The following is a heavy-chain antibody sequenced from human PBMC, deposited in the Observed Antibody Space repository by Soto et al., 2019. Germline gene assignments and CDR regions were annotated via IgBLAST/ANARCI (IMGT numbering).Heavy chain of an antibody. Sequence: QVQLVQSGAEVKKPGSSVKVSCKASGGTFSSCAISWVRQAPGQGLEWMGGIIPIFGTANYAQKFQGRVTITADESTSTAYMELSSLRSEDTAVYYCARAQGAARNRAYYYYGMDVWGQGTTVTVSS. CDR3: ARAQGAARNRAYYYYGMDV. J-gene: IGHJ6*02. D-gene: IGHD6-6*01. V-gene: IGHV1-69*01. CDR1: GGTFSSCA. CDR2: IIPIFGTA.